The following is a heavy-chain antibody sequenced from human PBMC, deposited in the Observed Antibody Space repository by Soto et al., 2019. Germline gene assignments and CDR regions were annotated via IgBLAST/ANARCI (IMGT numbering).Heavy chain of an antibody. CDR3: ATSQRGYNWNYFDH. J-gene: IGHJ4*02. D-gene: IGHD1-1*01. V-gene: IGHV4-39*01. CDR1: GGSVSGSYYY. Sequence: SETLSLTCAVSGGSVSGSYYYWAWLRQFPGMVPGGIGSFFHTGLTSYNPSLESRVSVSVDTSKSQFSLKLSAVTASDTAVYYCATSQRGYNWNYFDHWGQGALVTVS. CDR2: FFHTGLT.